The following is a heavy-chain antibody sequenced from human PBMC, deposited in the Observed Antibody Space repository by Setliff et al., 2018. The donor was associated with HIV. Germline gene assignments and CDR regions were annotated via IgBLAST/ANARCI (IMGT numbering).Heavy chain of an antibody. CDR3: AKSSPSIGYISDH. J-gene: IGHJ4*02. CDR1: GASISSYY. V-gene: IGHV4-59*03. CDR2: ISPTGNT. D-gene: IGHD5-12*01. Sequence: ETLSLTCSVSGASISSYYWSWIRQPPGKGLEWIGYISPTGNTNYNPSLKSRVTISTDTSKSQFSLNVRSVTAADTAVYFCAKSSPSIGYISDHWGQGTLVTVPQ.